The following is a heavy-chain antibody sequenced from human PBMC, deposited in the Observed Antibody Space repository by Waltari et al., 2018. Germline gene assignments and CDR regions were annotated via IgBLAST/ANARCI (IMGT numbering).Heavy chain of an antibody. CDR3: TSRMTTEKYADY. CDR1: GFTFSGLA. V-gene: IGHV3-73*02. Sequence: EVQLVESGGGLVEPGGSLKLSCAASGFTFSGLAMHWVRQASGKGLEWVGRIRSKANSDATTYAASVKGRFTISRDDSKNTAYLQMNSLKTEDTAVYYCTSRMTTEKYADYWGQGTLVTVSS. CDR2: IRSKANSDAT. J-gene: IGHJ4*02. D-gene: IGHD4-17*01.